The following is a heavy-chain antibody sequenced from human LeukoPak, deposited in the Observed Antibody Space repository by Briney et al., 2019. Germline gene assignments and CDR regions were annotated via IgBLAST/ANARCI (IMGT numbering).Heavy chain of an antibody. CDR1: GFTVSSNY. J-gene: IGHJ6*02. Sequence: GGSLRLSCAASGFTVSSNYMNWVRQAPGKGLEWVSVIYSGGNTYYADSVKGRFTISRDNSKNTLYLQMNSLRAEDTAVYYCARTPMFYFYGMDVWGRGTAVTVSS. CDR2: IYSGGNT. D-gene: IGHD2-15*01. CDR3: ARTPMFYFYGMDV. V-gene: IGHV3-66*01.